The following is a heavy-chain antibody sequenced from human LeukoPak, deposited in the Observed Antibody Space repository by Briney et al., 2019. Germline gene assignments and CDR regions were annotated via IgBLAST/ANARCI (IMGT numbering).Heavy chain of an antibody. J-gene: IGHJ4*02. D-gene: IGHD3-10*01. CDR1: GFTFSSYG. CDR3: ARERWYYGSGTYSWFDY. Sequence: GSLRLSCAASGFTFSSYGMSWVRQPPGKGLEWIGTISYSGTTYYSPSLKSRVTISLDTSKNQFSLKLSSVTAADTAVYYCARERWYYGSGTYSWFDYWGQGTLVTVSS. CDR2: ISYSGTT. V-gene: IGHV4-59*01.